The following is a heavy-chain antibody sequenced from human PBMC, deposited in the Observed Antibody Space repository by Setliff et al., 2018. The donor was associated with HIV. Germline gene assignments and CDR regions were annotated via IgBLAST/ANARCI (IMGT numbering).Heavy chain of an antibody. D-gene: IGHD3-22*01. J-gene: IGHJ4*02. CDR3: STVDNRYRYHHYYDSYGYDYFNY. CDR2: IAFDGSNK. Sequence: GGSLRLSCATSGFTFSSYPIHWVRQAPGKGLEWVAVIAFDGSNKHYADSVKGRFTISRDDSKNTLYLQMNSLKIEDTAVYYCSTVDNRYRYHHYYDSYGYDYFNYWGQGTLVTVSS. V-gene: IGHV3-30*04. CDR1: GFTFSSYP.